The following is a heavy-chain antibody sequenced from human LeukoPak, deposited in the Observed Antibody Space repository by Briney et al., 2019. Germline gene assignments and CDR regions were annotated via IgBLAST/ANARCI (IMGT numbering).Heavy chain of an antibody. Sequence: SETLSLTCTVSGGSISSGGYYWSWICQHPGKGLEWIGYIYYSGSTYYNPSLKSRVTISVDTSKNQFSLKLSSVTAADTAVYYCARAPTVTGYFDYWGQGTLVTVSS. CDR3: ARAPTVTGYFDY. CDR1: GGSISSGGYY. J-gene: IGHJ4*02. CDR2: IYYSGST. V-gene: IGHV4-31*03. D-gene: IGHD4-17*01.